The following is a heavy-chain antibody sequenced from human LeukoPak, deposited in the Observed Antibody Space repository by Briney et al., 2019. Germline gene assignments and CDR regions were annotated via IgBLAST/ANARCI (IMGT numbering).Heavy chain of an antibody. CDR3: ARGRFGGVIVPFDY. CDR1: GGSISSGSYY. Sequence: SETLSLTCTVSGGSISSGSYYWSWIRQPAGKGLEWIGRIYTGGSTNYNPSLKSRVTISVDTSKNQFSLKLSSVTAADTAVYYCARGRFGGVIVPFDYWGQGTLVTVSS. V-gene: IGHV4-61*02. D-gene: IGHD3-16*02. CDR2: IYTGGST. J-gene: IGHJ4*02.